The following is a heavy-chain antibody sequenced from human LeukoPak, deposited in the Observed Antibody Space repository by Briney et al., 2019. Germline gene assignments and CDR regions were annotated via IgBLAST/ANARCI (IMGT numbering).Heavy chain of an antibody. CDR3: ARGSVNMFYFDT. CDR2: ISSGDTT. Sequence: GGSLRLSCSASGFTVSSNYMTWVRQAPGKGLEWVSVISSGDTTYYADSLKGKFTISGDTSKNTLYLQMNNLRAEDTAVYYCARGSVNMFYFDTWGQGTLVTVSS. CDR1: GFTVSSNY. J-gene: IGHJ4*02. D-gene: IGHD5/OR15-5a*01. V-gene: IGHV3-66*01.